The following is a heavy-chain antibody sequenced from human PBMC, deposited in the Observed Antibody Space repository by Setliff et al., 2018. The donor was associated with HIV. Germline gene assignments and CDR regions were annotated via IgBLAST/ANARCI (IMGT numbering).Heavy chain of an antibody. CDR1: GGAFTGYY. J-gene: IGHJ3*01. CDR3: AARTREAFDV. CDR2: INRGGAT. D-gene: IGHD1-1*01. Sequence: SETLSLTCAVSGGAFTGYYWSWIRQTPGKGLEWIAEINRGGATSYNPSLKSRVTMLVDKSNSQFSLRLTSMTAADAAIYYCAARTREAFDVWGQGTMVTVSS. V-gene: IGHV4-34*01.